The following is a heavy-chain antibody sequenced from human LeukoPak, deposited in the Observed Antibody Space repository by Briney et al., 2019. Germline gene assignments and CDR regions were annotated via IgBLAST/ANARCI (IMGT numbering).Heavy chain of an antibody. D-gene: IGHD6-19*01. J-gene: IGHJ3*02. Sequence: GGSLRLSCAASGFTFSGYAMHWVRQAPGKGLEWVAVISYDGSNKYYADSVKGRFTISRDNSKNTLYLQMNSLRAEDTAVYYCARDSPPDSSGWPLVYDIWGQGTMVTVSS. CDR3: ARDSPPDSSGWPLVYDI. CDR1: GFTFSGYA. V-gene: IGHV3-30-3*01. CDR2: ISYDGSNK.